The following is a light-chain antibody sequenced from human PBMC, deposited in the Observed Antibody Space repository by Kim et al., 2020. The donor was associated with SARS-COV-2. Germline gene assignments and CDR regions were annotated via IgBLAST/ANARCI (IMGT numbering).Light chain of an antibody. J-gene: IGLJ3*02. V-gene: IGLV3-21*04. CDR1: NIGSKS. CDR2: YDS. CDR3: QAWDSSSDRIWV. Sequence: SYELTQPPSVSVAPGKTARITCGGNNIGSKSVHWYQQKPGQAPVLVIYYDSDRPSGIPERFSGSNSGNTATLTISRVEAGDEADYYCQAWDSSSDRIWV.